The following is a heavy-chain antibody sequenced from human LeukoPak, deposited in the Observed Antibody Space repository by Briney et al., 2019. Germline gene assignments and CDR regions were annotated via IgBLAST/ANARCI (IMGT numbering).Heavy chain of an antibody. CDR3: ARSIAARSYFDY. CDR2: ISYDGSNK. Sequence: GGSLRLSCAASGFTFSSYAMHWVRQALGKGLGWVAVISYDGSNKYYADSVKGRFTISRENSKNTLYLQMNSLRAEDTAVYYCARSIAARSYFDYWGQGTLVTVSS. J-gene: IGHJ4*02. V-gene: IGHV3-30*04. D-gene: IGHD6-6*01. CDR1: GFTFSSYA.